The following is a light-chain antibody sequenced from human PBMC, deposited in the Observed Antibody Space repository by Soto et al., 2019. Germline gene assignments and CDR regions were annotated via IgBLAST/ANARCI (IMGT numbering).Light chain of an antibody. CDR3: GTRERSLNAEV. CDR1: TSNIGDAS. J-gene: IGLJ7*01. Sequence: QSVLQQPPSVSAAPGQRVTISFSGSTSNIGDASVAWYQQLPGTAPKLRIYDNHKRPSGIPDRFPGAKSGTSATLDITGLQTGDEADYYCGTRERSLNAEVFGGGTQLTVL. CDR2: DNH. V-gene: IGLV1-51*01.